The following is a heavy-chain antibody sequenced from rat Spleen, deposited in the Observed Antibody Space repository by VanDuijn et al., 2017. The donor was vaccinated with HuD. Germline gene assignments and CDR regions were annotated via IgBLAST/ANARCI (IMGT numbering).Heavy chain of an antibody. CDR1: GFTFNNYW. Sequence: EVQLVESGGGLVQPGRSLKLSCVASGFTFNNYWMTWIRQAPGKGLEWVASITNTGGSTYYPDSVKGRFTISRDNAKRTLYLQMNSLRSEETDTYYCTRGPGGGFAYWGQGTLVTVSS. CDR2: ITNTGGST. V-gene: IGHV5-31*01. J-gene: IGHJ3*01. CDR3: TRGPGGGFAY. D-gene: IGHD1-4*01.